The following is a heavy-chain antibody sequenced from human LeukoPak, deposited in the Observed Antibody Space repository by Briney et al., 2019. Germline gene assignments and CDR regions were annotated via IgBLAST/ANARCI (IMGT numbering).Heavy chain of an antibody. V-gene: IGHV3-21*01. CDR1: GFTFSSYS. J-gene: IGHJ4*02. D-gene: IGHD2-2*01. CDR2: ISSSSSYI. Sequence: GGSLRLSCAASGFTFSSYSMNWVRQAPGKGLEWVSSISSSSSYIYYADSVKGRFTISRDNAKNSLYLQMNSLRAEDTAVYYCARGKNIVVDRSFDYWGQGTLVTVSS. CDR3: ARGKNIVVDRSFDY.